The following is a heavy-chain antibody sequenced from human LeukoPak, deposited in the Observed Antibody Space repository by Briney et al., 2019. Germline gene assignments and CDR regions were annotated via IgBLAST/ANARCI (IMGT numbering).Heavy chain of an antibody. J-gene: IGHJ2*01. CDR2: ISPGDSDT. D-gene: IGHD2-21*02. CDR1: GYSFTIHW. V-gene: IGHV5-51*01. Sequence: GESLKISCKGSGYSFTIHWIGWVRQMPGKGLEWMGIISPGDSDTRYSPSFQGQVSISADKSISTAYLQWSSLKASDTAMYYCARLVVVTATYWYFDLLRRGSPVTVSS. CDR3: ARLVVVTATYWYFDL.